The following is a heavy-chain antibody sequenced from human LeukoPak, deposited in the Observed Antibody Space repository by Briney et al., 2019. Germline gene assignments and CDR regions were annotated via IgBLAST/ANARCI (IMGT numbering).Heavy chain of an antibody. J-gene: IGHJ4*02. V-gene: IGHV4-59*01. Sequence: SETLSLTCTVSGGSISSYYWSWIRQPPGKGLEWIGYIYYSGSTNHNPSLKSRVTISVDTSKNQFSLKLSSVTAADTAVYYCAKDQSQWGQGTLVIASS. CDR2: IYYSGST. CDR1: GGSISSYY. CDR3: AKDQSQ.